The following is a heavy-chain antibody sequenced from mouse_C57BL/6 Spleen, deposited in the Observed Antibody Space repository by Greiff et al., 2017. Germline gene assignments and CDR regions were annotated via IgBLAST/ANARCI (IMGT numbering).Heavy chain of an antibody. CDR3: ARHEEDYSSPWFAY. Sequence: QVQLKESGAELVKPGASVKLSCTASGYTFTEYTIHWVKQRSGQGLEWIGWFYPGSGSIKYNEKFKDKATLTADKSSSTVYMEISRLTSDDAAVYFCARHEEDYSSPWFAYWGQGTLVTVSA. J-gene: IGHJ3*01. D-gene: IGHD2-12*01. CDR1: GYTFTEYT. CDR2: FYPGSGSI. V-gene: IGHV1-62-2*01.